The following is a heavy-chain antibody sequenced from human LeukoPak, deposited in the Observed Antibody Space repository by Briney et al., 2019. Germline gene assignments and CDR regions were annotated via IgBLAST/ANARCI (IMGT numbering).Heavy chain of an antibody. CDR2: ISADDKA. J-gene: IGHJ3*01. CDR1: GYTFTTYA. Sequence: GGSLRLSCALSGYTFTTYAINWVRQAPGKGLEWVSGISADDKAYYADSVKGRFTISRDNSKNTVSLQMSSLRAEDTALYYCAKELALAGTGGGFDVWGQGTRVAVSS. D-gene: IGHD6-19*01. CDR3: AKELALAGTGGGFDV. V-gene: IGHV3-23*01.